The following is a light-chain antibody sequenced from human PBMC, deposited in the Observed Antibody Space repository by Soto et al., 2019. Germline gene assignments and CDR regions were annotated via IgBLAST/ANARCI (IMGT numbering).Light chain of an antibody. CDR1: SSNIGSNY. J-gene: IGLJ1*01. CDR3: SSFTGSSNV. V-gene: IGLV1-47*01. Sequence: QSVLSQSPSASGTPGQRVTISCSGSSSNIGSNYVFWYQQLPGTAPKVLIYRNYQRPSGVPDRFSGSKSGNTASLTVSGLQAEDEADYYCSSFTGSSNVFGAGTKVTVL. CDR2: RNY.